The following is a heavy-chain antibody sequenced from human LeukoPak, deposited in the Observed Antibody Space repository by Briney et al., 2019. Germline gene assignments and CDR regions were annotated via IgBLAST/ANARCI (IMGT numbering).Heavy chain of an antibody. V-gene: IGHV4-31*03. CDR2: IYYSGST. D-gene: IGHD1-26*01. CDR1: GGSISSGGHY. J-gene: IGHJ6*02. CDR3: ARDLSRSDLYYYSGMDV. Sequence: SQTLSLTRTDSGGSISSGGHYWSWIRQHPGKGLEWIGYIYYSGSTYYNPSLKSRVTISVDTSKNQFSLKLSSVTAADTAVYYCARDLSRSDLYYYSGMDVWGQGTTVTVSS.